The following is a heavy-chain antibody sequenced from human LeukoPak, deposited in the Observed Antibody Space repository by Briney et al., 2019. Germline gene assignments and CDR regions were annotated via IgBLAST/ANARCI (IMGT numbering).Heavy chain of an antibody. Sequence: PSETLSLTCTVSGGSISSGGYYWSWIRQHPGKGLEWIGYIYYSGSTYYNPSLKSRVIISVDTSKNHFSLKLSPVTAADTTVYYCARGSVGAFDYWGQGTLVTVSS. J-gene: IGHJ4*02. CDR3: ARGSVGAFDY. CDR1: GGSISSGGYY. D-gene: IGHD1-26*01. CDR2: IYYSGST. V-gene: IGHV4-31*03.